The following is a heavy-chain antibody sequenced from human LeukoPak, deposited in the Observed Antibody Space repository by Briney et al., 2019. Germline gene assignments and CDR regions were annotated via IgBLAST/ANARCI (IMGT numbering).Heavy chain of an antibody. CDR3: ARDHRYSSGWYPLDY. Sequence: SETLSLTCTVSGGSISSYYWSWIRQPPGKGLEWIGYIYYSGSTNYNPSLKSRVTISVDTSKNQFSLKLSSVTAADTAVYYCARDHRYSSGWYPLDYWGQGTLVTVSS. CDR2: IYYSGST. V-gene: IGHV4-59*01. D-gene: IGHD6-19*01. J-gene: IGHJ4*02. CDR1: GGSISSYY.